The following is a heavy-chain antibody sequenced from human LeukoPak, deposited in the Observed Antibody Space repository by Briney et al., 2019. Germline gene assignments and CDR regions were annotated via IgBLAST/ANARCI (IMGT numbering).Heavy chain of an antibody. CDR2: VISSGGST. D-gene: IGHD5-18*01. J-gene: IGHJ4*02. CDR1: GFTFSSYA. CDR3: AKDRQLWLTRFDF. Sequence: PGGSLRLSCAASGFTFSSYAMSWVRQAPGKGLEWVSAVISSGGSTYYADSLKGRFTISRDNSKNTLYLQMNSLRAEDTAVYYCAKDRQLWLTRFDFWGQGALVTVSS. V-gene: IGHV3-23*01.